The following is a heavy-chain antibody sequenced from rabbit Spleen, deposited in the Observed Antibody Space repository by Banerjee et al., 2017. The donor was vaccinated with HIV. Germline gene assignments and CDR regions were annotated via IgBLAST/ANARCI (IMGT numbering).Heavy chain of an antibody. CDR3: ARDLVTAIGWNFAL. CDR1: GFSFSSNW. CDR2: IDTNDGDT. Sequence: LEEYGGGLVKPGGTLTLTCTVSGFSFSSNWICWFRQAPGKGLEWIACIDTNDGDTDYANWPKGRFTISKTSSTTVTLQMTSLTAADTATYFCARDLVTAIGWNFALWGPGTLVTVS. D-gene: IGHD7-1*01. V-gene: IGHV1S45*01. J-gene: IGHJ4*01.